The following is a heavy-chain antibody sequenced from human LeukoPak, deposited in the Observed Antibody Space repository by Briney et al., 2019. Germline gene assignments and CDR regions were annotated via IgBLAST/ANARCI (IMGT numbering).Heavy chain of an antibody. CDR1: GFTFSSYA. Sequence: PGGSLRLSCAASGFTFSSYAMHWVRQAPGKGLEWVAVISYDGSNKHYADSVKGRFTISRDNAKNSLYLQMNSLRAEDTALYYCARGGGSGSSLVVWYFDLWGRGTLVTVSS. V-gene: IGHV3-30-3*01. CDR3: ARGGGSGSSLVVWYFDL. J-gene: IGHJ2*01. D-gene: IGHD3-10*01. CDR2: ISYDGSNK.